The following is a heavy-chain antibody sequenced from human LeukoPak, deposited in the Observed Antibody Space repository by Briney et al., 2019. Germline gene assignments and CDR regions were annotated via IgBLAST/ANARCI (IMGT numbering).Heavy chain of an antibody. J-gene: IGHJ4*02. CDR3: ARDRSGYYYDSSGYYYFDY. D-gene: IGHD3-22*01. CDR1: GFTVSSNY. Sequence: PGGSLRLSCAASGFTVSSNYMSWVRQAPGKGLEWVSVIYSGGSTYYADSVKGRFTISRDNSKNTLYLQMNSLRAEDTAVYYCARDRSGYYYDSSGYYYFDYWGQGTLVTVSS. V-gene: IGHV3-66*01. CDR2: IYSGGST.